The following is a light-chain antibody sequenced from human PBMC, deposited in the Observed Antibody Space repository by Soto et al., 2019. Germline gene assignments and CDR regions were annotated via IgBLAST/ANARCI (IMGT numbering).Light chain of an antibody. Sequence: QSVLTQPASVSGSPGQSITISCTGSSSDVGGYNFVSWYQQHPGKVPKLMIYEVTNRPLGVSNRFSGSKSGNTASLTISGLQADDEADYYCNSYTRSNTLVFGGGTKLTVL. CDR3: NSYTRSNTLV. V-gene: IGLV2-14*01. CDR2: EVT. J-gene: IGLJ2*01. CDR1: SSDVGGYNF.